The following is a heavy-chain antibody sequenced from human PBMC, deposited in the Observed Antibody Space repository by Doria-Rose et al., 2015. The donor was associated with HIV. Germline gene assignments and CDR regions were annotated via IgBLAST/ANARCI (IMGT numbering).Heavy chain of an antibody. V-gene: IGHV4-34*01. J-gene: IGHJ4*02. D-gene: IGHD3-10*01. CDR3: ARWGFGDSFDY. Sequence: PCAVDGGSLSDYSWSWIRQSPGKGLEWIGDIDHSGSTNYNPSLKSRVTISVDPSMIQFSLKLTSLTTADTAMYYCARWGFGDSFDYWGQGTLVTVSS. CDR1: GGSLSDYS. CDR2: IDHSGST.